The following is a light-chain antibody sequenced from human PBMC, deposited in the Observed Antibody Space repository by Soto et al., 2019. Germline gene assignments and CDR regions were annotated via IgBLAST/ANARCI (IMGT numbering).Light chain of an antibody. CDR2: AAF. V-gene: IGKV1-27*01. Sequence: DIQVAQFPSSLSASVGDRVTITCRATQAIGNYLAWYQQKPGKVPKLLIYAAFTLQSGVPSLFSGSRSGTDFTLTVSSLQPEDVATYYCQKYNGVPLSFGPGTKVEIK. CDR3: QKYNGVPLS. J-gene: IGKJ3*01. CDR1: QAIGNY.